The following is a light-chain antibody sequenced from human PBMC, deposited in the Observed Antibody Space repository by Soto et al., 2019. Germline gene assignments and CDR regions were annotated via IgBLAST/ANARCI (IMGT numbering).Light chain of an antibody. CDR1: QSVHNH. CDR2: AAS. V-gene: IGKV3-15*01. CDR3: QHYSGWPLT. Sequence: EIVKAQSRDNLTMSPGERATGCGMSSQSVHNHLAWYHQNPGQAPWLLIYAASTRATGIPARFSGSGSGTEFPLTVSSLQSDDFAVYYCQHYSGWPLTFGQGTRLEI. J-gene: IGKJ5*01.